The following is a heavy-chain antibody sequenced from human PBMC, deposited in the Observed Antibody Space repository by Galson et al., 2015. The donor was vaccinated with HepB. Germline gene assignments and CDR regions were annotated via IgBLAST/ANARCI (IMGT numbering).Heavy chain of an antibody. CDR1: GFTFSTYG. J-gene: IGHJ6*02. V-gene: IGHV3-30*18. D-gene: IGHD3-10*01. CDR3: AKVTYYGMDV. CDR2: ISHDGSDE. Sequence: SLRLSCAASGFTFSTYGMHWVRQAPGKGLEWVAVISHDGSDEYYADSVKGRLTVSRDNSKNTLYLQMNSLRAEDTAVYFCAKVTYYGMDVWGQGTTVTVSS.